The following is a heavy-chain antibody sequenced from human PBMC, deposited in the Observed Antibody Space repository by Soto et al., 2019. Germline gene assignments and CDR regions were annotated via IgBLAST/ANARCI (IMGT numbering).Heavy chain of an antibody. CDR1: GLSITNNY. CDR3: ARANWYSEY. J-gene: IGHJ4*02. V-gene: IGHV4-59*13. D-gene: IGHD7-27*01. Sequence: QVHLQASGPGLVTPSETLSLTCTVSGLSITNNYWRWIRQPPGKGLVWIGYIHYTGSTNYHPSLNSRVPIAVDTSKNHFSLILASLTAAATAMYYCARANWYSEYWGQRTLVTVSS. CDR2: IHYTGST.